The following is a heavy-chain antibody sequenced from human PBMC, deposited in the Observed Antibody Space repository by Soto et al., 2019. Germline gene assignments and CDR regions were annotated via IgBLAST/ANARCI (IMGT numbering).Heavy chain of an antibody. Sequence: GGSLRLSCAASGFTFSSYAMSWVRQAPGKGLEWVSAISGSGGSTYYADSVKGRFTISRDNSKNTLYLQMNSLRAEDTAVYYCAKGALYYDILTGYSNWFDPWGQGTLVTVSS. J-gene: IGHJ5*02. CDR1: GFTFSSYA. D-gene: IGHD3-9*01. CDR2: ISGSGGST. V-gene: IGHV3-23*01. CDR3: AKGALYYDILTGYSNWFDP.